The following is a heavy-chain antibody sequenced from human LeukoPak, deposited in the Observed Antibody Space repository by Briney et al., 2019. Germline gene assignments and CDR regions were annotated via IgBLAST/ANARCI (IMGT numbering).Heavy chain of an antibody. V-gene: IGHV3-48*04. Sequence: PGGSLRLSCAASGFTFSAYSMNWVRQAPGKGLEWVSYISRSGSTIYYAGSVKGRFTVSRDNAKNSLHLQMNSLRAEDTAVYYCARGATVWARMDVWGKGTTVTVSS. CDR1: GFTFSAYS. CDR3: ARGATVWARMDV. CDR2: ISRSGSTI. D-gene: IGHD4-17*01. J-gene: IGHJ6*03.